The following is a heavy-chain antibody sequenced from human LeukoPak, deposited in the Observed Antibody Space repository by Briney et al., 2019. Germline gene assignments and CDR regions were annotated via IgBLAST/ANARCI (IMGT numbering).Heavy chain of an antibody. CDR3: ARGPDPDTPP. CDR2: ISYDGSNK. D-gene: IGHD5-18*01. V-gene: IGHV3-30-3*01. Sequence: GRSLRLSCAASGFTFGSYAMHWVRQAPGKGLEWVAVISYDGSNKYYADSVKGRFTISRDNSKNTLYLQMNSLRAEDTAVYYCARGPDPDTPPWGQGTLVTVSS. J-gene: IGHJ5*02. CDR1: GFTFGSYA.